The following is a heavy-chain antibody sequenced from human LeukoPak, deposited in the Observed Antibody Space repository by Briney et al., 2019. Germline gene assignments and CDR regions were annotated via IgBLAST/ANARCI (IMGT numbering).Heavy chain of an antibody. D-gene: IGHD6-19*01. J-gene: IGHJ3*02. CDR2: ISYDGSNK. CDR3: AKVHSSGHAFDI. CDR1: GFTFSSYA. V-gene: IGHV3-30*01. Sequence: GRSLRLSCAASGFTFSSYAMHWVRQAPGKGLEWVTVISYDGSNKYYADSVKGRFTISRDNAKNSLYLQMNSLRAEDTALYYCAKVHSSGHAFDIWGQGTMVTVSS.